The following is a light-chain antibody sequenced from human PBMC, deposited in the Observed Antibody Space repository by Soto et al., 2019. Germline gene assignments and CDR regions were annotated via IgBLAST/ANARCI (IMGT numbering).Light chain of an antibody. Sequence: QSVLTQSSSASASLGSSVKLTCTLSSGHSSYIIAWHQQQPGKAPRYLMKLEGSGSYNKGSGVPDRFSGSSSGADRYLTISNLQSEDEADYYCETWGSNTRVFGGGTKPPS. CDR2: LEGSGSY. J-gene: IGLJ3*02. V-gene: IGLV4-60*03. CDR3: ETWGSNTRV. CDR1: SGHSSYI.